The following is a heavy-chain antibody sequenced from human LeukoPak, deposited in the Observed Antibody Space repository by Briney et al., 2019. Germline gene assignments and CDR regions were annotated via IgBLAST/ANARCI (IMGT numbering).Heavy chain of an antibody. J-gene: IGHJ6*03. CDR3: ARGATGRLSSITIFGVAIGWGYYYMDV. Sequence: QTGGSLRLSCAASGFTFSSYAMHWVRQAPGKGLEWVAVISYDGSNKYYADSVKGRFTISRDNSKNTLYLQMNSPRAEDTAVYYCARGATGRLSSITIFGVAIGWGYYYMDVWGKGTTVTVSS. CDR1: GFTFSSYA. V-gene: IGHV3-30*04. CDR2: ISYDGSNK. D-gene: IGHD3-3*01.